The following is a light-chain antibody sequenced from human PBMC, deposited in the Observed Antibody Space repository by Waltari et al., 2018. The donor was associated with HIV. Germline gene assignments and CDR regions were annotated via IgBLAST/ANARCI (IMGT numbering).Light chain of an antibody. CDR3: SSYTTRSTRVV. J-gene: IGLJ2*01. Sequence: QSALTQPASVSGSPGQSITISCTGTSSDVGGYNYLSWYQHHPGKAPKLIIYEVSNRPSGVSNRFSGSKSDNTASLTISGLQAEDGADYYCSSYTTRSTRVVFGGGTKLTVL. CDR2: EVS. V-gene: IGLV2-14*01. CDR1: SSDVGGYNY.